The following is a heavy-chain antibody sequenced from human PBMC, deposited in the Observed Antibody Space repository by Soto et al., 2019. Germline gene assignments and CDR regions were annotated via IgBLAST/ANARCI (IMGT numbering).Heavy chain of an antibody. V-gene: IGHV1-2*02. J-gene: IGHJ4*02. CDR3: ARKVRTAMVGGEFDD. CDR2: INPNSGGT. CDR1: GYTFTGYY. D-gene: IGHD5-18*01. Sequence: GASLQVSCKASGYTFTGYYMHWVRQAPGQGLEWMGWINPNSGGTNYAQKFQGRVTMTRDTSISTAYMELSRLRSDDTAVYYCARKVRTAMVGGEFDDWGQGTLVTVAS.